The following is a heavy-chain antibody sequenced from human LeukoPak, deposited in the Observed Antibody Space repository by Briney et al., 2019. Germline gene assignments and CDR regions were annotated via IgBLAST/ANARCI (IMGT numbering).Heavy chain of an antibody. CDR3: ARRSSGGSSHWDY. CDR2: IYPADSDT. V-gene: IGHV5-51*01. CDR1: GYNFTSVW. J-gene: IGHJ4*02. Sequence: RGVSLKSSCKDTGYNFTSVWIGWVRQMNGKGLEWMGIIYPADSDTRYSPSFQGQVTISADKSISTAYLQWSSLKASDTAMYYCARRSSGGSSHWDYWGQGTLVTVSS. D-gene: IGHD2-15*01.